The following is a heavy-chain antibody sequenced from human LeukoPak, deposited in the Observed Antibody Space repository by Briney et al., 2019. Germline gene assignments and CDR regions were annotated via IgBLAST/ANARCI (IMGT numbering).Heavy chain of an antibody. J-gene: IGHJ4*02. D-gene: IGHD6-13*01. CDR3: ARDSVAASGDFDY. Sequence: GSLRLSCAASGFTFNTYWMHWVRQAPGKGLVWVSRTNSDGSGTIYADSVKGRFTISRDNAKNTLYLQMNSLRAEDTAVYYCARDSVAASGDFDYWGQGTLVTVSS. CDR2: TNSDGSGT. V-gene: IGHV3-74*01. CDR1: GFTFNTYW.